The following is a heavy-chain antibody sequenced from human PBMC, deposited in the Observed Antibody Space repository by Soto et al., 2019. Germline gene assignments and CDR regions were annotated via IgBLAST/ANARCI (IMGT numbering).Heavy chain of an antibody. J-gene: IGHJ4*02. Sequence: SETLSLTCTVSGGSISSSSYYWGWIRQPPGKGLEWIGSIYYSGSTYYNPSLKSRVTISADTSKNQFSLKLSSVTAADTAVYYCARAAYESLSSPFDYWGQGTLVTVSS. CDR1: GGSISSSSYY. V-gene: IGHV4-39*07. D-gene: IGHD3-22*01. CDR2: IYYSGST. CDR3: ARAAYESLSSPFDY.